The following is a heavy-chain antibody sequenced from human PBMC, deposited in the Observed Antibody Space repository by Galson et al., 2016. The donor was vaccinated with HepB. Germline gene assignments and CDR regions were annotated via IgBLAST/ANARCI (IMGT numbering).Heavy chain of an antibody. Sequence: SLRLSCAAFGLTVSSNYPMSWVRQAPGKGLEWVSSISGGGDSTYYADSLKGRFTVSRDNSKNTLYLQMNSLRAEDTAVYYCVRDKVTPGTNWFDPWGQGTLVTVSS. V-gene: IGHV3-23*01. CDR3: VRDKVTPGTNWFDP. J-gene: IGHJ5*02. CDR2: ISGGGDST. CDR1: GLTVSSNYP. D-gene: IGHD4-11*01.